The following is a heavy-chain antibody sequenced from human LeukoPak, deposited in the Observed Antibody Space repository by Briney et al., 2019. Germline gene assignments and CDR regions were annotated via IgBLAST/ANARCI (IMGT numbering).Heavy chain of an antibody. CDR3: ARDEVMVRGAPPANYYYGMDV. J-gene: IGHJ6*02. CDR1: GYTFTSYG. Sequence: ASVNVSCKASGYTFTSYGISWVRQAPGQGLEWMGWISAYNGNTNYAQKLQGRVTMTTDTSTSTAYMELRSLRSDDTAVYYCARDEVMVRGAPPANYYYGMDVWGQGTTVTVSS. D-gene: IGHD3-10*01. V-gene: IGHV1-18*01. CDR2: ISAYNGNT.